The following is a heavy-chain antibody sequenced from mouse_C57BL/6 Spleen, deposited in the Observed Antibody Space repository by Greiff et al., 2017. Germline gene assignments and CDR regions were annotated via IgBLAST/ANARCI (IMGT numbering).Heavy chain of an antibody. V-gene: IGHV1-53*01. Sequence: VQLQQPGTELVKPGASVKLSCKASGYTFTSYWMHWVKQRPGQGLEWIGNINPSNGGTNYNEKFKSKATLTVDKSSSTAYMQLSSLTSEDSAVYYCAREGAYYSNYFDYWGQGTTLTVSS. J-gene: IGHJ2*01. CDR1: GYTFTSYW. CDR3: AREGAYYSNYFDY. D-gene: IGHD2-5*01. CDR2: INPSNGGT.